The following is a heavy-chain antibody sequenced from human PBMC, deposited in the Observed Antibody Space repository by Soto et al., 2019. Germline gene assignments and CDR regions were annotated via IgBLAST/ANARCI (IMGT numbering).Heavy chain of an antibody. J-gene: IGHJ4*02. V-gene: IGHV3-9*01. D-gene: IGHD4-4*01. CDR1: GFTFKNYA. CDR3: VKDKGYSNYEHYLDY. CDR2: ISWHSGNL. Sequence: EVQLVESGGGLVQPGRSLRLSCAASGFTFKNYAMHWVRQAPGKGLEWVTGISWHSGNLGYADSVRGRFTISRENAKNTLKLQKNSLRPWDTGLYYCVKDKGYSNYEHYLDYWGQGTLVTVSS.